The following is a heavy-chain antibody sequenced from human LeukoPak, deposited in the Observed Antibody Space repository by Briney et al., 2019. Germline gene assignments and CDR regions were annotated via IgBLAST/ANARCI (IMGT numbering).Heavy chain of an antibody. Sequence: GSLRLSCAASGFTFSTYWMTWVRQAPGKGLEWVASIKRDGSEKQYVDSVKGRFTISRDNAKNSLYLQMNSLRADDTAMYYCARVDTPMAKDAFHMWGQGTMVTVSS. CDR1: GFTFSTYW. CDR2: IKRDGSEK. V-gene: IGHV3-7*03. CDR3: ARVDTPMAKDAFHM. J-gene: IGHJ3*02. D-gene: IGHD5-18*01.